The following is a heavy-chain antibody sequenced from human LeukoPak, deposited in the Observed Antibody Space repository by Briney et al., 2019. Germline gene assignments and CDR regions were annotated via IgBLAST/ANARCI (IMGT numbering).Heavy chain of an antibody. CDR2: IIPIFGIA. Sequence: AASVKVSCKASGGTFSSYAISWVRQAPGQGLEWMGGIIPIFGIANYAQKFQGRVTITADESTSTAYMELSSLRSEDTAVYYCARPRTYYYDSSGQAGMDVWGQGTTVTVSS. CDR1: GGTFSSYA. CDR3: ARPRTYYYDSSGQAGMDV. J-gene: IGHJ6*02. V-gene: IGHV1-69*13. D-gene: IGHD3-22*01.